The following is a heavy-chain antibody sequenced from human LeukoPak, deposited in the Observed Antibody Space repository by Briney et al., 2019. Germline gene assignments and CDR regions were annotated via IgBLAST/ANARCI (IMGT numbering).Heavy chain of an antibody. CDR1: GYTFTGYY. J-gene: IGHJ4*02. V-gene: IGHV1-2*02. D-gene: IGHD1/OR15-1a*01. Sequence: ASVKVSCKASGYTFTGYYMHWVRQAPGQGLEWMGWINPNSGGTNYAQKFQGRVTMTRDTSISTAYMELSRLRSDDTAVYYCARDLYSWNNLDYWGQGTLVTVSS. CDR2: INPNSGGT. CDR3: ARDLYSWNNLDY.